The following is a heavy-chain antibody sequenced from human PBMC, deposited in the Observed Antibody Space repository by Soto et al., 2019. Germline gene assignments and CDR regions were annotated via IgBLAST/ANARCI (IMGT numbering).Heavy chain of an antibody. Sequence: PGGSLRLSCAASGFTFSSYWMHWVRQAPGKGLVWVSRINSDRSSTNYADSVKGRYTISRDNAKNSLTLQMNILRSDYTAVYYCARENSSSGRYFDYWGQGTLVTVSS. D-gene: IGHD6-6*01. J-gene: IGHJ4*02. CDR2: INSDRSST. V-gene: IGHV3-74*01. CDR1: GFTFSSYW. CDR3: ARENSSSGRYFDY.